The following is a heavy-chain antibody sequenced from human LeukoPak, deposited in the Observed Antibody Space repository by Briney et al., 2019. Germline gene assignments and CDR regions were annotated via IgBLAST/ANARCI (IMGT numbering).Heavy chain of an antibody. CDR3: AKDRGVRITGTRGTMDV. J-gene: IGHJ6*04. Sequence: PGGSPRLSCAASGFTFSSYTMSWVRQAPGKGLEWVSAISGSGGSTYYADSVKGRFTISRDNSKNTLYLQMNSLRAEDTAVYYCAKDRGVRITGTRGTMDVWGKGTTVTVSS. CDR2: ISGSGGST. D-gene: IGHD1-7*01. CDR1: GFTFSSYT. V-gene: IGHV3-23*01.